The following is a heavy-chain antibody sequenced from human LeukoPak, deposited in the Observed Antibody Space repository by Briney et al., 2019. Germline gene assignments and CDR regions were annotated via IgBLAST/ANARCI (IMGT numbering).Heavy chain of an antibody. D-gene: IGHD1-20*01. CDR1: GGSISSGDYY. CDR3: ARVGGITGTTYYYYYYMDV. J-gene: IGHJ6*03. Sequence: PSETLSLTCTVSGGSISSGDYYWSWIRQPPGKGLEWIGYIYYSGSTHYNPSLKSRVTISVDTSKNQFSLKLSSGTAADTAVYYCARVGGITGTTYYYYYYMDVWGKGTTVTVSS. CDR2: IYYSGST. V-gene: IGHV4-30-4*02.